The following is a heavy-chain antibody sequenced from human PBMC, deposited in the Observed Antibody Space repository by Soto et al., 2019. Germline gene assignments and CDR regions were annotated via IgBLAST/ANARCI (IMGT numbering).Heavy chain of an antibody. V-gene: IGHV4-34*01. CDR3: ARTTTVVAEFDS. CDR2: INHSGST. CDR1: GGSFSGYY. Sequence: SETLSLTCAVYGGSFSGYYWSWIRQPPGKGLEWIGEINHSGSTNYNPSLKSRVTISVDTSKNQFSLKLSSVTAADTAVYYCARTTTVVAEFDSWGQGTLVTVSS. D-gene: IGHD2-15*01. J-gene: IGHJ4*02.